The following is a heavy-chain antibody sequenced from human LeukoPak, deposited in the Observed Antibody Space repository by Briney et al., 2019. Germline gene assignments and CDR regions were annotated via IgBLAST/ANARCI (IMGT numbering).Heavy chain of an antibody. J-gene: IGHJ4*02. CDR3: ASLRTGDFDY. V-gene: IGHV4-39*01. Sequence: SETLSLTCTVSGGSISSSSYYWGWIRQPPGKGLEWIGSLYYSGSTYYNPSLKSRVTISLDTSKNQFSLKLSSVTAADTAVYYCASLRTGDFDYWGQGALVTVSS. D-gene: IGHD3-10*01. CDR2: LYYSGST. CDR1: GGSISSSSYY.